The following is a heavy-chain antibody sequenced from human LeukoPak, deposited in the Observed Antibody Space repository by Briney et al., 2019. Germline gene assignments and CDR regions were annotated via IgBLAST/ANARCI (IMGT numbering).Heavy chain of an antibody. V-gene: IGHV3-30*18. CDR1: GFTFSSYG. Sequence: GGSLRLSCAASGFTFSSYGMHWVRQAPGKRLEWVAVISYDGSNKYYADSVKGRFTISRDNSKNTLYLQMNSLRAEDTAVYYCAKDLYSSSYSFDYWGQGTLVTVSS. J-gene: IGHJ4*02. CDR2: ISYDGSNK. CDR3: AKDLYSSSYSFDY. D-gene: IGHD6-13*01.